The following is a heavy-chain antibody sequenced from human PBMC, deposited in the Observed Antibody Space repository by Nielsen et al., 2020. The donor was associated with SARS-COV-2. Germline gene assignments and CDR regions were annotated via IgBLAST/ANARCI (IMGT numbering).Heavy chain of an antibody. CDR2: VSHSGSI. D-gene: IGHD2-2*01. CDR1: GGSVSSNDW. Sequence: SETLSLTCAVSGGSVSSNDWWTWVRQSPGKGLEWIGEVSHSGSINYNPSLKTRVTLSMDNSKRQFSLRLTSVSAADTAVYFCARGDLVVVPSPILGLGPFFYYFYLDVRGKGTTVIVSS. J-gene: IGHJ6*03. V-gene: IGHV4-4*02. CDR3: ARGDLVVVPSPILGLGPFFYYFYLDV.